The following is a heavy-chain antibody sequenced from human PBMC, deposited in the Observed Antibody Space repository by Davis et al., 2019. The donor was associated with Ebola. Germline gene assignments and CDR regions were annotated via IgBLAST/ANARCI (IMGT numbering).Heavy chain of an antibody. J-gene: IGHJ4*02. CDR3: ARGEDCTSASCSTY. CDR1: GYTFTGYY. V-gene: IGHV1-2*06. Sequence: ASVKVSCKASGYTFTGYYIHWVRQAPGQGLEWMGRINPNSCGTNYAQKFQGRVTMTRATSISTAYMKLSMLRSDDTAVYYCARGEDCTSASCSTYWGQGTLVTVSS. D-gene: IGHD2-2*01. CDR2: INPNSCGT.